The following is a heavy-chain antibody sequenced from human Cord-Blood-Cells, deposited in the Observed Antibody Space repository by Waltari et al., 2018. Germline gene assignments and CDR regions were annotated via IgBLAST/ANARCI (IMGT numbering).Heavy chain of an antibody. CDR2: IYYSGST. CDR1: GGSISSRSYY. CDR3: ARPYSSSWYYFDY. D-gene: IGHD6-13*01. V-gene: IGHV4-39*01. Sequence: QLQLQESGPGLVKPSETLSLTCTVSGGSISSRSYYWGWIRQPPGKGLEWIGSIYYSGSTYYNPSLKSRVTISVDTSKNQFSLKLSSVTAADTAVYYCARPYSSSWYYFDYWGQGTLVTVSS. J-gene: IGHJ4*02.